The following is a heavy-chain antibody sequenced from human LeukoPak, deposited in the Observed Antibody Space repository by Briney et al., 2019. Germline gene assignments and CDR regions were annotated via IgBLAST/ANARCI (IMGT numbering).Heavy chain of an antibody. CDR1: GYTFTDYY. CDR3: AREDDSYGYSFFDY. V-gene: IGHV1-2*02. J-gene: IGHJ4*02. D-gene: IGHD5-18*01. Sequence: ASVKVSCKASGYTFTDYYMHWVRQAPGQGLEWMGWINPNSGGTNYAQKFQGRVIMTRDTSISTAYMELSRLRSDDTAVYYCAREDDSYGYSFFDYWGQGTLVTVSS. CDR2: INPNSGGT.